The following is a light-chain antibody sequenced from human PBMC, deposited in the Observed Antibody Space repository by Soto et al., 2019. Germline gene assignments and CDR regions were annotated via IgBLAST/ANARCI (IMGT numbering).Light chain of an antibody. CDR2: VTS. Sequence: DTVLTQSPGTLALSPGERATLSCRASQVISSNYLAWYQQRPGQAPRLLIYVTSNRATGIPDRFSGSGSGADFTLTISRLDPEDFAVYYCQHYANTRWTFGQGTKVEAK. CDR1: QVISSNY. J-gene: IGKJ1*01. V-gene: IGKV3-20*01. CDR3: QHYANTRWT.